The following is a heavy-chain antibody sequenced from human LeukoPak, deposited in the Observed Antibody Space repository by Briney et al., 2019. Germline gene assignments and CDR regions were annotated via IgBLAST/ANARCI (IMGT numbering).Heavy chain of an antibody. V-gene: IGHV5-10-1*01. D-gene: IGHD6-19*01. CDR1: GYRFSNYW. Sequence: GESLKISCKGSGYRFSNYWINWVRQMPGKGLEWMGRIDPSDSYTNYSPSFQGHVTTSADKSVTTAYLQWSSLKASNTAMYYCASHFRGAVATYYFDYWGQGTLVTVSS. J-gene: IGHJ4*02. CDR2: IDPSDSYT. CDR3: ASHFRGAVATYYFDY.